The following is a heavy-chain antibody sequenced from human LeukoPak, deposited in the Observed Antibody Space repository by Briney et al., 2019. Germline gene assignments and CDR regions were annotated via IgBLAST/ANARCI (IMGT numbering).Heavy chain of an antibody. Sequence: GGSLRLSCAASGFTVSSNYVSWVRQAPGKGMEWVSVIYSAGDTYYADSVKGRFTLSRDNSKNLLYLQMNSLRAEDTAVYYCARGGAARSAGHWGQGTLVTVSS. D-gene: IGHD6-6*01. CDR3: ARGGAARSAGH. V-gene: IGHV3-53*01. CDR2: IYSAGDT. CDR1: GFTVSSNY. J-gene: IGHJ4*02.